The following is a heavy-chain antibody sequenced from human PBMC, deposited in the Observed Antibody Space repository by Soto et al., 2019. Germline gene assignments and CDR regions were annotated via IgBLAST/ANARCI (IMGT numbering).Heavy chain of an antibody. CDR2: IWYDGSNK. V-gene: IGHV3-33*01. Sequence: QVQLVESGGGVVQPGRSLRLSCAASGFTFSSYGMHWVRQAPGKGLEWVAVIWYDGSNKYYADSVKGRFTISRDNSKNTXYLQMNSLRAEDTAVYYCARDPGVVLVPAAAEGCDYWGQGTLVTVSS. CDR3: ARDPGVVLVPAAAEGCDY. D-gene: IGHD2-2*01. CDR1: GFTFSSYG. J-gene: IGHJ4*02.